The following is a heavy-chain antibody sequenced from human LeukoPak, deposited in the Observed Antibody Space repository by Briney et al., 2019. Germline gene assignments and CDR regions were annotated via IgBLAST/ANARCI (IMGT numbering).Heavy chain of an antibody. J-gene: IGHJ6*04. CDR1: GFTFSCYW. Sequence: GGPLRLSCAASGFTFSCYWMHGVRQAPGKGLVWVSRINSDGSITSYGDSVKGRFTISRDNAKNTLYLQMNSLRVEDTAVYYCADMDVWGEGTTVTVSS. CDR2: INSDGSIT. V-gene: IGHV3-74*01. CDR3: ADMDV.